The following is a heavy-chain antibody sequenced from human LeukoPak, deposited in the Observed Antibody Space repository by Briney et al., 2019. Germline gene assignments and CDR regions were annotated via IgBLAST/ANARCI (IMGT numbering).Heavy chain of an antibody. Sequence: GASVKVSCKASGYTFTGSYMHWVRQAPGQGLEWMGWINPNDGGTNYAQKFKGRVTMTRDTSISTAYMELSGLRSDDTAVYYCAGTGITMVRGESDQIDYWGQGTLVTVSS. V-gene: IGHV1-2*02. CDR3: AGTGITMVRGESDQIDY. CDR1: GYTFTGSY. D-gene: IGHD3-10*01. CDR2: INPNDGGT. J-gene: IGHJ4*02.